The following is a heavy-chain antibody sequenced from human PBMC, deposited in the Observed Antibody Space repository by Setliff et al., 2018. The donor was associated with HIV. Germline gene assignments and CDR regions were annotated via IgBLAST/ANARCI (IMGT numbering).Heavy chain of an antibody. CDR3: ARGYPGIAVAGLSYYYYYYMDV. J-gene: IGHJ6*03. D-gene: IGHD6-19*01. CDR1: GGSLVASNW. CDR2: IYPTGTT. Sequence: ASETLSLTCVVSGGSLVASNWWSWVRQSPGKGLEWIGDIYPTGTTKYNPSLKSRVTLSVDKAKTRFSLQLNSVTAADTAVYYCARGYPGIAVAGLSYYYYYYMDVWGKGTTVTVS. V-gene: IGHV4-4*02.